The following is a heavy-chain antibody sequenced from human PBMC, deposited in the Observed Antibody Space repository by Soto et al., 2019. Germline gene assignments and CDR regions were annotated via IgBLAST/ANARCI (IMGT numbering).Heavy chain of an antibody. CDR2: ITTSDDIT. CDR3: TKGDSSGYFDLSAGYSTPDH. D-gene: IGHD2-15*01. CDR1: GFVFKDFA. J-gene: IGHJ5*02. Sequence: EVQLFESGGGLVEPGESLRLSCAASGFVFKDFAMSWVRQAPGKVLEWVSTITTSDDITYSADSVRGRFTISRDNSANTLFLQMSSLRGDDTATYYCTKGDSSGYFDLSAGYSTPDHWGQGTLVTVSS. V-gene: IGHV3-23*01.